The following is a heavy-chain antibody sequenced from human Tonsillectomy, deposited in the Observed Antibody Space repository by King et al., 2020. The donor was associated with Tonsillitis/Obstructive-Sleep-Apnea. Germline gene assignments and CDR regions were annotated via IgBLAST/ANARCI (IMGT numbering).Heavy chain of an antibody. J-gene: IGHJ6*03. CDR1: GGTFSSYA. CDR3: AAGAVDTAIAYYYYYYYMVV. V-gene: IGHV1-69*01. Sequence: VQLVESGAEVKKPGSSVKVSCKASGGTFSSYAISWVRQAPGQGLEWMGGIIPIFGTANYAQKFQGRVTITADESTSTAYMELSSLRSEDTAVYYCAAGAVDTAIAYYYYYYYMVVWGKGTTVTVSS. D-gene: IGHD5-18*01. CDR2: IIPIFGTA.